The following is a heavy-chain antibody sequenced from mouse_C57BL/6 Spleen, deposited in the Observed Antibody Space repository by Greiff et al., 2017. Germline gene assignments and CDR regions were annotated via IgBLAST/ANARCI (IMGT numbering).Heavy chain of an antibody. D-gene: IGHD2-1*01. J-gene: IGHJ2*01. V-gene: IGHV5-16*01. CDR3: ARDPVYTPLDY. CDR2: INSDGSNT. Sequence: EVQVVQSEGGLVQPGSSMKLSCTASGFTFSDYYMAWVRQVPEKGLEWVANINSDGSNTYYLQCLKSCFIFSRDNAKNILYLQMSSLKSEDTATYYCARDPVYTPLDYWGQGTTLTVSS. CDR1: GFTFSDYY.